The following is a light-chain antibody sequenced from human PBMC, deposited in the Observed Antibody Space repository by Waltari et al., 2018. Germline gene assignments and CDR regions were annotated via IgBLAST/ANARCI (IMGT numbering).Light chain of an antibody. CDR2: KVS. Sequence: DVVMTQSPLSLPVTLGQPASISCRSSQSLVHSDGNTYLNWFQQRPGQSPRRLIYKVSRRESRVPDRFSGSGSGTDFTLKISRVEAEDVGFYYCMQGTHWPRTFGQGSKVEIK. CDR1: QSLVHSDGNTY. V-gene: IGKV2-30*02. J-gene: IGKJ1*01. CDR3: MQGTHWPRT.